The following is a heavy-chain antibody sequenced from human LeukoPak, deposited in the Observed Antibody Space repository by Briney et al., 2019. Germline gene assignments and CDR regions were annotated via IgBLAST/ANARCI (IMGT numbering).Heavy chain of an antibody. J-gene: IGHJ5*02. CDR3: ARYIEYCTNGVVFPWFDP. V-gene: IGHV1-18*01. D-gene: IGHD2-8*01. Sequence: ASVKVSCKASGYSFTSYGISWVRQAPGQGLEWMGWICAYNGNTNYTPKLQGRVTITTDTSTSTAYMELRSLRSDDTAVYYCARYIEYCTNGVVFPWFDPWGQGTLVTVSS. CDR1: GYSFTSYG. CDR2: ICAYNGNT.